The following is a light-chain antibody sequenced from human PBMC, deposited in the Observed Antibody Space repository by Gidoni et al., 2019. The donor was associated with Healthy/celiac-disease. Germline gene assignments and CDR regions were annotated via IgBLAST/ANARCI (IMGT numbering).Light chain of an antibody. CDR2: SNN. Sequence: QSVLPQPPSASGTPGPRVTISCSGSSSNIGSNTVNWYQQLPGTAPKLLIYSNNQRPSGVPDRFSGSKSGTSASLAISGLQSEDEADYYCAAWDDSLNGPVFGGGTKL. J-gene: IGLJ3*02. CDR1: SSNIGSNT. V-gene: IGLV1-44*01. CDR3: AAWDDSLNGPV.